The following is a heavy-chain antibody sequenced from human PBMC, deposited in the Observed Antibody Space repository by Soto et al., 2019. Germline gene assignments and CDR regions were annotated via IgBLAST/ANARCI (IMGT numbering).Heavy chain of an antibody. J-gene: IGHJ4*02. Sequence: PGGSLILSCAASGFTFSSYSMNWVRQAPGKGLEWVSYISSSSSTIYYADSVKGRFTISRDNAKNSLYLQMNSLRAEDTAVYYCARDGGQRTCSGGSCYFLSPIDYWGQGTLVTGSS. CDR1: GFTFSSYS. D-gene: IGHD2-15*01. CDR2: ISSSSSTI. V-gene: IGHV3-48*01. CDR3: ARDGGQRTCSGGSCYFLSPIDY.